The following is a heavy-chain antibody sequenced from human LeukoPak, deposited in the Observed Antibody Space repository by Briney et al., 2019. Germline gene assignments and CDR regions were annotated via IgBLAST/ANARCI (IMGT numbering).Heavy chain of an antibody. CDR1: GYSFPIYW. CDR3: ARRSTYGSGTNYLFDF. D-gene: IGHD3-10*01. CDR2: IYPGDSDT. Sequence: GESLKISCKGSGYSFPIYWIGWVRQMPGKGLEWMGIIYPGDSDTRYSPSFQGQITISADKSISTAYLQWSSLKASDTAMYYCARRSTYGSGTNYLFDFWGQRTLVTVSS. V-gene: IGHV5-51*01. J-gene: IGHJ4*02.